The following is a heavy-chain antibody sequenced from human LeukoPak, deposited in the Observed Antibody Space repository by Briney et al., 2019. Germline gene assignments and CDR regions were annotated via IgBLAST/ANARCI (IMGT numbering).Heavy chain of an antibody. CDR1: GFTFDDYA. CDR3: ARTSRRWNWFDP. V-gene: IGHV3-9*01. J-gene: IGHJ5*02. Sequence: PGGSLRLSCAASGFTFDDYAMHWVRQAPGRGLEWVSGISWNSGSIGYADSVKGRFTISRDNAKNSLYLQMNSLRAEDTAVYYCARTSRRWNWFDPWGQGTLVTVSS. D-gene: IGHD4-23*01. CDR2: ISWNSGSI.